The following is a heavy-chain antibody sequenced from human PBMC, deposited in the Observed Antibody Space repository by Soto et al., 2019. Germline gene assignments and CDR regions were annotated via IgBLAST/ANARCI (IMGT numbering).Heavy chain of an antibody. CDR2: IFSDNER. V-gene: IGHV2-26*01. Sequence: QVTLKESGPVLVKPTEPLTLTCTVSGFSLSTGRMGVSWIRQPPGKALEWLAHIFSDNERSYSTSMQGRLTISKDPSGSQVVLSMTNLDPVDTGTYYCVRMNADSYQFYYAMDVWGQGTTVTVSS. CDR3: VRMNADSYQFYYAMDV. D-gene: IGHD4-17*01. CDR1: GFSLSTGRMG. J-gene: IGHJ6*02.